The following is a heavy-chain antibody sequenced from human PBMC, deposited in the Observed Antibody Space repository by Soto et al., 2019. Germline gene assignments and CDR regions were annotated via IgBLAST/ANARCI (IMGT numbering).Heavy chain of an antibody. V-gene: IGHV4-30-2*01. CDR3: ARNSMSRRGWHAFDI. CDR1: GGSISSGGFS. Sequence: KAXETLALTCAVSGGSISSGGFSWSWIRQPPGKGLEWIGYIYHSGSTYYNPSLKSRVTISVDRSKNQFSLKLSSVTAADTAVYYCARNSMSRRGWHAFDIWGQGTMVTVSS. CDR2: IYHSGST. J-gene: IGHJ3*02. D-gene: IGHD3-10*01.